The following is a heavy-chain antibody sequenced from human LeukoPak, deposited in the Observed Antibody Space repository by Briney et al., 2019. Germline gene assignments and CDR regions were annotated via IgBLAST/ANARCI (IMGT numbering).Heavy chain of an antibody. V-gene: IGHV3-23*01. J-gene: IGHJ4*02. CDR1: GFTFSNYA. D-gene: IGHD2-15*01. CDR2: ISGSGGST. CDR3: AKYPDIVVVVSATYFDY. Sequence: PGGSLRLSCAASGFTFSNYAMSWVRQAPGKGLERVSAISGSGGSTYYADSVKGRFTIPRDNSKNTLCLQMNSLRAEDTAVYYCAKYPDIVVVVSATYFDYWGQGTLVTVSS.